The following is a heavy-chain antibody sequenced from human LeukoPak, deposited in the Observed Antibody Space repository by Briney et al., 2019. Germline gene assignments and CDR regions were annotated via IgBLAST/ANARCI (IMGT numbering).Heavy chain of an antibody. CDR3: LTRLRSTLGVDY. CDR2: IKSKTDGGAI. D-gene: IGHD4-23*01. V-gene: IGHV3-15*01. J-gene: IGHJ4*01. CDR1: GFSFTNAW. Sequence: GGSLRLSCAASGFSFTNAWMNWVRQAPGKGLEWVGRIKSKTDGGAIHYAAPVRGRFSISRDDSINTVYLQMDSLKADDTAVYYCLTRLRSTLGVDYWGQGTLVTVSS.